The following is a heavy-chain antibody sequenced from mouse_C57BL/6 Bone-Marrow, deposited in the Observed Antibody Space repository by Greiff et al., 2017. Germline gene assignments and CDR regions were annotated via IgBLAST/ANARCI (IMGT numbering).Heavy chain of an antibody. CDR2: IYPGSGST. CDR1: GYTFTSYW. Sequence: QVQLQQPGAELVKPGASVKMSCKASGYTFTSYWITWVKQRPGQGLEWIGDIYPGSGSTNYNEKFKSKATLTVDTSSSTAYMQLSSLTSEDSAVYYCARDDGSSEPLAYWGQGTLVTVSA. V-gene: IGHV1-55*01. CDR3: ARDDGSSEPLAY. J-gene: IGHJ3*01. D-gene: IGHD1-1*01.